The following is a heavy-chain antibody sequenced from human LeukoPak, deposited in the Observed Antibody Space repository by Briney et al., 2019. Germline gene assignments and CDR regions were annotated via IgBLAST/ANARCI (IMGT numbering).Heavy chain of an antibody. Sequence: SETLSLTCTVSDYSISSGSSWGWIRQSPGNGLECIETIYHSGNTYYNPSLKSRVTISIDTSKNQFSLNLSSVTAADTAVYHWARLRAPDSNSWYYFDFWGQGTLVTVSS. V-gene: IGHV4-38-2*02. D-gene: IGHD6-13*01. CDR2: IYHSGNT. CDR3: ARLRAPDSNSWYYFDF. CDR1: DYSISSGSS. J-gene: IGHJ4*02.